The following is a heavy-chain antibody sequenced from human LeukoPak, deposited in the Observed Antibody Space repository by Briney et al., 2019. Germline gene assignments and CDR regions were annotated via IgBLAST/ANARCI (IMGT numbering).Heavy chain of an antibody. Sequence: ASVKVSCKASGYTFTGYYMHWVRQAPGQGLEWMGWINPNSGGTNFAQKFQGRVTMTRDTSISTAYMELSRLRSNDTSVYYCAREYYGRALDPWGQGTLVTVSS. J-gene: IGHJ5*02. D-gene: IGHD2-21*01. CDR1: GYTFTGYY. CDR2: INPNSGGT. CDR3: AREYYGRALDP. V-gene: IGHV1-2*02.